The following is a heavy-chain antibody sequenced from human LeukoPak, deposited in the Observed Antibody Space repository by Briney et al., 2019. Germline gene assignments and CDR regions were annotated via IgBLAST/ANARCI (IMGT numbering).Heavy chain of an antibody. J-gene: IGHJ4*02. CDR3: ARVEYSSSWYYFDY. Sequence: GGSLRLSCAASGFTFSSYSMNWVRQAPGKGLEWVSSISSSSSYIYYADSVKGRFTISRDNAENSLYLQMNSLRAEDTAVYYCARVEYSSSWYYFDYWGQGTLVTVSS. CDR1: GFTFSSYS. V-gene: IGHV3-21*01. D-gene: IGHD6-13*01. CDR2: ISSSSSYI.